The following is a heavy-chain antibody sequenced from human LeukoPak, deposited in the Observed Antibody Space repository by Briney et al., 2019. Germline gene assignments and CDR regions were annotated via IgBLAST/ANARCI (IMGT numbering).Heavy chain of an antibody. CDR3: AMDEDITYNSSGSY. V-gene: IGHV4-59*01. CDR2: INYSGST. CDR1: GDSISNYY. J-gene: IGHJ4*02. Sequence: SETLSLTCTVSGDSISNYYWSWIRQPPGKGLEWIGYINYSGSTKYNPSLKSRVTISVDTSKNQFSLKLSSVTAADTAVYYCAMDEDITYNSSGSYWGQGTLVTVSS. D-gene: IGHD3-22*01.